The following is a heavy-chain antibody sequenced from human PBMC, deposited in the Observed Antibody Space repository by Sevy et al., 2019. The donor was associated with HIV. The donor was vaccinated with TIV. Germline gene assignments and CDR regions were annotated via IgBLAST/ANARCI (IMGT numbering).Heavy chain of an antibody. J-gene: IGHJ4*03. CDR2: IYYSGNT. V-gene: IGHV4-59*08. CDR1: SGSIGNYY. D-gene: IGHD3-16*01. CDR3: ARRAFLGGYFDS. Sequence: SETLSLTCSVSSGSIGNYYWYWSRQPPGRGLEWLGLIYYSGNTNYNPSLKSRVTMSIDTSKNQFSLGLSSLTAADTAVYYCARRAFLGGYFDSWGQGILVTVSS.